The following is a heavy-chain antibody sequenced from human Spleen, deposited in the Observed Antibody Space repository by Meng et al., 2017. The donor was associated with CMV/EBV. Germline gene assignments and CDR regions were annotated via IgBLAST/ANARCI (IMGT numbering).Heavy chain of an antibody. CDR2: ICSGDST. CDR1: GFTVSIGH. Sequence: GESLKISCAASGFTVSIGHMNWVRQAPGKGLEWVSVICSGDSTDYADSVKGRLTSSRDNAKKTLYLQMNSLRAEDTAVYYCARGGGGCSSTKCLYGYYGMDVWGQGTTVTVSS. CDR3: ARGGGGCSSTKCLYGYYGMDV. D-gene: IGHD2-2*01. J-gene: IGHJ6*02. V-gene: IGHV3-53*01.